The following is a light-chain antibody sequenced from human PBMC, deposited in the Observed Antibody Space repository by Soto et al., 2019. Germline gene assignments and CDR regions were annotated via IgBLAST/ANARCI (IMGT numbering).Light chain of an antibody. Sequence: DIQMTQSQSSVSASVGDTVTITCRASQDINSRVAWFQQQPGRPPKYVIHAATMLQSGVPSRFSGSESGTDFTLTISSLQPEDFATYYCQQSYRTWTFGPGTKVDNK. J-gene: IGKJ1*01. CDR2: AAT. CDR1: QDINSR. V-gene: IGKV1-12*01. CDR3: QQSYRTWT.